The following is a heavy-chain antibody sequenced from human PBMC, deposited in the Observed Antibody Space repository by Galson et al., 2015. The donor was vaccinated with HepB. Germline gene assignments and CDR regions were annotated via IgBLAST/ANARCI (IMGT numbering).Heavy chain of an antibody. D-gene: IGHD1-26*01. Sequence: SETLSLTCAVYGGSFSGYYWSWIRQPPGKGLEWIGEINHSGSTNYNPSLKSRVTISVDTSKNQFSLKLSSVTAADTAVYYCARGVRRNGSYGYWGQGTLVTVSS. CDR3: ARGVRRNGSYGY. V-gene: IGHV4-34*01. CDR2: INHSGST. J-gene: IGHJ4*02. CDR1: GGSFSGYY.